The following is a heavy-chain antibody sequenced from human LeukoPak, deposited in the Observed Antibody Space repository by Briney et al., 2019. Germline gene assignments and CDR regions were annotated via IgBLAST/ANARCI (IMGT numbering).Heavy chain of an antibody. CDR3: ARDVGERWELLSGGDAFDI. CDR2: IIPIFGTA. CDR1: GGTFSSYA. D-gene: IGHD1-26*01. V-gene: IGHV1-69*05. J-gene: IGHJ3*02. Sequence: GSSVKVSCKASGGTFSSYAISWVRQAPGQGLEWMGGIIPIFGTANYAQKFQGRVTITTDESTSTAYMELSSLRSEDTAVYYCARDVGERWELLSGGDAFDIWGQGTMVTVSS.